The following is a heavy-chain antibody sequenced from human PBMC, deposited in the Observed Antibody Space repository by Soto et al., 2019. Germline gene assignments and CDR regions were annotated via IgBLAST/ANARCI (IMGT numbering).Heavy chain of an antibody. D-gene: IGHD2-21*02. Sequence: SETLSLTCNLSGGPFNGYYWSWIRQSPEMWLLWIAGFHDIGYDEYNPSLRRRVTLAGDTSKNQFSLRLTSVTAADTAVYFCASSRARCAGDNCYHWFDTWGQGTLVTVSS. J-gene: IGHJ5*01. CDR3: ASSRARCAGDNCYHWFDT. CDR1: GGPFNGYY. V-gene: IGHV4-34*01. CDR2: FHDIGYD.